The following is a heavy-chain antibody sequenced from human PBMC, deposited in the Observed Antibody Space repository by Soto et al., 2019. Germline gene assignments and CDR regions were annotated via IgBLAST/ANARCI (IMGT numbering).Heavy chain of an antibody. CDR1: GFTVSSNY. J-gene: IGHJ5*02. V-gene: IGHV3-66*01. Sequence: GGSLRLSCAASGFTVSSNYMSWVRQAPGKGLEWVSVIYSGGSTYYADSVKGRFTISRDNSKNTLYLQMNSLRAEDTAVYYCARGPGYCSSTSCYVSWFDPRGQPTLVTVSS. CDR2: IYSGGST. CDR3: ARGPGYCSSTSCYVSWFDP. D-gene: IGHD2-2*01.